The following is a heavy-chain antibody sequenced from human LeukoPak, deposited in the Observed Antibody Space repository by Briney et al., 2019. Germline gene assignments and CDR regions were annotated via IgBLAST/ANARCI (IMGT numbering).Heavy chain of an antibody. Sequence: GASVKVSCKASGGTFISYAMSGVRQAPGQGVEWMGRIIPILGIANYAQKFQGRVTITPDKSTSTAYMELSSLRSEDPAVYYCARRHDAFDIWGQGTMVTVSS. CDR2: IIPILGIA. CDR3: ARRHDAFDI. CDR1: GGTFISYA. J-gene: IGHJ3*02. V-gene: IGHV1-69*04.